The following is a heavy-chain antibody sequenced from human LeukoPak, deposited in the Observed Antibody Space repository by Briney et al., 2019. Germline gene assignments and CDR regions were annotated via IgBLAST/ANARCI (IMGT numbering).Heavy chain of an antibody. V-gene: IGHV3-72*01. CDR3: ARVGDYYDSRGYSTDAFDI. Sequence: TGGSLRLSCAASGFTFSDHYMDWVRQAPGKGLEWVGRIRNRAKSYTTQYAPSVKDSFTISRDGSKNSLYLQMNSLKTDDTAVYFCARVGDYYDSRGYSTDAFDIWGQGTMVTVSS. J-gene: IGHJ3*02. D-gene: IGHD3-22*01. CDR1: GFTFSDHY. CDR2: IRNRAKSYTT.